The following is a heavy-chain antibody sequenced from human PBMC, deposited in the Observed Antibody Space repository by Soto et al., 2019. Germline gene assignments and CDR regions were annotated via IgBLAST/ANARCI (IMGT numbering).Heavy chain of an antibody. CDR1: GFSLSTSGVG. V-gene: IGHV2-5*02. Sequence: QITLKESGPTLVKPTQTLTLTCTFSGFSLSTSGVGVGWIRQPPGKALEGLALIYWDDDKRYSPSLKSRLTITKDTSKNQVVLTMTNMDPVDTATYYCAHRRTVLLWSGEHRRDAFDIWGQGTMVTVSS. J-gene: IGHJ3*02. D-gene: IGHD3-10*01. CDR2: IYWDDDK. CDR3: AHRRTVLLWSGEHRRDAFDI.